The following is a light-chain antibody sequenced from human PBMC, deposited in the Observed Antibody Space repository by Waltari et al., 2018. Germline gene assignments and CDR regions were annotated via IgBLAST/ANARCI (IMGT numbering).Light chain of an antibody. CDR2: DAS. CDR3: QHYGNWPPYT. CDR1: QSIRSN. V-gene: IGKV3-15*01. Sequence: EIVLTQSPATLSLSPGEGATLSCRASQSIRSNLAWYQQKPGQAPRLLIYDASTRATGISARFSGSASGTEFTLTISSLQSEDCAIYYCQHYGNWPPYTFGQGSRLDIK. J-gene: IGKJ2*01.